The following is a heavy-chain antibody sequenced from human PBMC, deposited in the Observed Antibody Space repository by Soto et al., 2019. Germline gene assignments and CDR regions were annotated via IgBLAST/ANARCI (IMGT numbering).Heavy chain of an antibody. CDR1: GFTFSSYA. V-gene: IGHV3-30-3*01. CDR2: ISYDGSNK. CDR3: ARDWDIVVVVAATLDY. D-gene: IGHD2-15*01. J-gene: IGHJ4*02. Sequence: GGSLRLSCAASGFTFSSYAMHWVRQAPGKGLEWVAVISYDGSNKYYADSVKGRFTISRDNSKNTLYLQMNSLRAEDTAVYYCARDWDIVVVVAATLDYWGQGTLVTVSS.